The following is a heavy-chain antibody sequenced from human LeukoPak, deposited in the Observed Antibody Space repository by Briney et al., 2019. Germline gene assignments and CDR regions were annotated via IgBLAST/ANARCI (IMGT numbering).Heavy chain of an antibody. CDR2: IYPGDSDA. J-gene: IGHJ3*02. CDR1: GYSFTSYW. D-gene: IGHD6-19*01. V-gene: IGHV5-51*01. Sequence: RGESLKISCKGSGYSFTSYWIGWVRQMPGKGLEWIGIIYPGDSDARYSPSFQGQVTISADKSISTAYLQWSSLKASDTAMYYCARPYSSGWDDAFDIWGQGTMVTVSS. CDR3: ARPYSSGWDDAFDI.